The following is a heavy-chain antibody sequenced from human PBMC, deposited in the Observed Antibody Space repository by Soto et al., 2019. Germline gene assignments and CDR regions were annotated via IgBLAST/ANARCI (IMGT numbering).Heavy chain of an antibody. Sequence: ASVKVSCKASGYTFTSYGIIWVRQAPGQGLEWMGWISAYNGNTNYAQKLQGRVTMTTDTSTSTAYMELRSLRSDDTAVYYCARLTGNNYYYYMDVWGKGTTVTAP. V-gene: IGHV1-18*01. CDR2: ISAYNGNT. J-gene: IGHJ6*03. D-gene: IGHD4-4*01. CDR3: ARLTGNNYYYYMDV. CDR1: GYTFTSYG.